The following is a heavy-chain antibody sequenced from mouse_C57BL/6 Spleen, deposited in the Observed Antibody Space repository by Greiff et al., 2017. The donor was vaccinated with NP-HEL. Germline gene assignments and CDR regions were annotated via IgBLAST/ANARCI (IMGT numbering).Heavy chain of an antibody. Sequence: VKLMESGAELVRPGASVKLSCKASGYTFTDYYINWVKQRPGQGLEWIARIYPGSGNTYYNEKFKGKATLTAEKSSSTAYMQLSSLTSEDSAVYFCAGTNYYGSSYVDYWGQGTTLTVSS. CDR1: GYTFTDYY. CDR3: AGTNYYGSSYVDY. J-gene: IGHJ2*01. D-gene: IGHD1-1*01. V-gene: IGHV1-76*01. CDR2: IYPGSGNT.